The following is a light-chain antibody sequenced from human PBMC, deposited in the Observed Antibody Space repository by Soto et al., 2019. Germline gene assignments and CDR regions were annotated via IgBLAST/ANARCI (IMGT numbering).Light chain of an antibody. J-gene: IGKJ3*01. CDR1: QSVSSY. CDR2: DAS. CDR3: QQRSNWPRFT. V-gene: IGKV3-11*01. Sequence: EIVLTQSPATLSLSPGERATLSCRASQSVSSYLAWYQQKPGQAPRLLIYDASNRATGIPARFSGSGSGTDFTLTISSLEPEDFGVYYGQQRSNWPRFTFGPGTKVDIK.